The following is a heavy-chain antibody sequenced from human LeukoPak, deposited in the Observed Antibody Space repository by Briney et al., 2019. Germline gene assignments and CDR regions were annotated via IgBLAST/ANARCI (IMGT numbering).Heavy chain of an antibody. Sequence: PGGSLRLSCAASGFTFSSYAMHWVRQAPGKGLEWVAVISYDGSNKYYADSVKGRFTISRDNSKNTLYLQMNSLRAEDTAVYYCARDLSPYDFWSGLVYWGQGTLVTVSS. CDR1: GFTFSSYA. CDR3: ARDLSPYDFWSGLVY. CDR2: ISYDGSNK. J-gene: IGHJ4*02. D-gene: IGHD3-3*01. V-gene: IGHV3-30-3*01.